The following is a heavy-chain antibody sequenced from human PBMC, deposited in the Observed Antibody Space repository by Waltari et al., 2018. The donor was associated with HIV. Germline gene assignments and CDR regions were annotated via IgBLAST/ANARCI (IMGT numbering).Heavy chain of an antibody. CDR3: ARDINGGWGY. CDR1: GFTFSNYT. Sequence: EVQLVESGGGLVQPGGSLRLSCAASGFTFSNYTMNWVRQDPWKGLEGVSYNSRSSSSILYSDSVKGRFTISRDNAKNSLYLQMNSLRVEDTAVYYCARDINGGWGYWGQGTLVTVAS. D-gene: IGHD7-27*01. J-gene: IGHJ4*02. CDR2: NSRSSSSI. V-gene: IGHV3-48*01.